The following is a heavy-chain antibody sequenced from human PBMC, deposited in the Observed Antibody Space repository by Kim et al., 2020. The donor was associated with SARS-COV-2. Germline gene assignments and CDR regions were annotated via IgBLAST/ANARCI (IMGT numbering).Heavy chain of an antibody. CDR3: ARDGVGVGPGDAFDL. D-gene: IGHD1-26*01. CDR1: GFSLTVYS. Sequence: GGSLRLSCAASGFSLTVYSLNWVRQAPGKGLEWISFTLKNENIFYADSVKGRFTISRDDDTNSLYLQMNSLRDEDTAVYYCARDGVGVGPGDAFDLWGQGTMVTVSS. J-gene: IGHJ3*01. CDR2: TLKNENI. V-gene: IGHV3-48*02.